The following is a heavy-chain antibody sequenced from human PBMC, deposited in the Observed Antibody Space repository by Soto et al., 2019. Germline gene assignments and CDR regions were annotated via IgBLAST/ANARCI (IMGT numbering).Heavy chain of an antibody. Sequence: QVQLVESGGGVVQPGRSLRLSCAASGFTFSSYGRHWVRQAPGKGLEWVAVIWYDGSNKYYADSVKGRFTISRDNSKNTMYLQMNSLRAEDTAVYYCARDAGFGYGRHMDVWGKGTTVTVSS. CDR2: IWYDGSNK. CDR3: ARDAGFGYGRHMDV. V-gene: IGHV3-33*01. CDR1: GFTFSSYG. D-gene: IGHD5-12*01. J-gene: IGHJ6*03.